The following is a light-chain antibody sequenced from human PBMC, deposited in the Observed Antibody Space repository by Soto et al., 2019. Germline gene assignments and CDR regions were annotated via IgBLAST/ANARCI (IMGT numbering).Light chain of an antibody. CDR1: SSDVGDYKY. J-gene: IGLJ1*01. Sequence: QSALTQPRSVSGSPGQSVTISCTGTSSDVGDYKYVSWYQQHPGKAPQLMIYDVTKRPSGVPDRCSGSKSGNTASLTISGLEAADDADYYGCAYAGSLYVFGPGTKLTVL. CDR2: DVT. CDR3: CAYAGSLYV. V-gene: IGLV2-11*01.